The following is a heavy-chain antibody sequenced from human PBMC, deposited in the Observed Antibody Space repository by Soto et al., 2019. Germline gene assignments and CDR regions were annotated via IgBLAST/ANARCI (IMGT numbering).Heavy chain of an antibody. D-gene: IGHD2-15*01. CDR1: GYTFSNYY. Sequence: ASVKVSCKASGYTFSNYYIHWVRQAPGQGLEWMGIINPSGGSTSYAQKFQGRVTMTRDTSTSTVYMELSSLRSEDTAVYYCAIDIVVVVAAMPHYYFDYWGQGTLVTVSS. J-gene: IGHJ4*02. CDR3: AIDIVVVVAAMPHYYFDY. V-gene: IGHV1-46*03. CDR2: INPSGGST.